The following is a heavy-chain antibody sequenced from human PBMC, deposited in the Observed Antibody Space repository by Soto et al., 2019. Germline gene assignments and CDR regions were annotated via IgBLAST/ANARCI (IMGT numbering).Heavy chain of an antibody. Sequence: QVQLQESGPGLVKPSGTLSLTCAVSGGSISSSNWWSWFRQPPGKGLEWIGEIYHSGSTNYNPSLKSRLTISVDKPKHQFSLNLSSVTAADAAVYYCASVGYSSGWYRGYFDLWGRGTLVTVSS. CDR2: IYHSGST. J-gene: IGHJ2*01. V-gene: IGHV4-4*02. CDR1: GGSISSSNW. CDR3: ASVGYSSGWYRGYFDL. D-gene: IGHD6-19*01.